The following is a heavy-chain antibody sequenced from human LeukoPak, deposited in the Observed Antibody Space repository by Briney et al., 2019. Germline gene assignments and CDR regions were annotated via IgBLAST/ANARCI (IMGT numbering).Heavy chain of an antibody. CDR2: IYYSGST. CDR3: ARSSFGRGTHYYYYGMDV. V-gene: IGHV4-59*01. CDR1: GGSISSYY. D-gene: IGHD3-10*01. Sequence: LETLSLTCTVSGGSISSYYWSWIRQPPGKGLEWIGYIYYSGSTNYNPSLKSRVTISVDTSKNQFSLKLSSVTAADTAVYYCARSSFGRGTHYYYYGMDVWGQGTTVTVSS. J-gene: IGHJ6*02.